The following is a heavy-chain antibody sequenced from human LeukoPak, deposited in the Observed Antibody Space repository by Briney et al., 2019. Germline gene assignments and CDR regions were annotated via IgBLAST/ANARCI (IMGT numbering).Heavy chain of an antibody. D-gene: IGHD3-10*01. CDR2: IEPDGSGK. Sequence: GGSLRLSCAASGFSFRDYWMSWVRQAPGKGLEWVADIEPDGSGKTYVDSVKGRFTISRDDAQQSLYLQMDTLTAEDTAVYYCVTSWVRQQRDFWGQGTLVTVSS. CDR1: GFSFRDYW. J-gene: IGHJ4*02. CDR3: VTSWVRQQRDF. V-gene: IGHV3-7*01.